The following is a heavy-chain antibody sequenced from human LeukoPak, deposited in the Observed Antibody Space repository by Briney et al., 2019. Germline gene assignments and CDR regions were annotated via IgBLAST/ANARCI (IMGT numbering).Heavy chain of an antibody. CDR3: AAVPTTVTTSTNWFDP. CDR2: ISGSGGST. J-gene: IGHJ5*02. Sequence: GGSLRLSCAASGFTFSSYAMSWVRQAPGKGLEWVSAISGSGGSTYYADSVKGRFTISRDNSKNTLYLQMNSLRAEDTAVYYCAAVPTTVTTSTNWFDPWGQGTLVTVSS. V-gene: IGHV3-23*01. CDR1: GFTFSSYA. D-gene: IGHD4-17*01.